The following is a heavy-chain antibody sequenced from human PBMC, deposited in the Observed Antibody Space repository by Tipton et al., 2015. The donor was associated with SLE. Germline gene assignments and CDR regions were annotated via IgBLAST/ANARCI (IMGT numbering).Heavy chain of an antibody. CDR2: IYHSGST. J-gene: IGHJ3*02. CDR3: ARRGTPGLEI. CDR1: GGSISSSNW. D-gene: IGHD1-1*01. V-gene: IGHV4-4*02. Sequence: SLRLSCAVSGGSISSSNWWSWVRQPPGKGLEGMGEIYHSGSTNYNPSLKSRVTISGDKSKNQFSLRLSSVTAADTAVYYCARRGTPGLEIWGQGTMVTVSS.